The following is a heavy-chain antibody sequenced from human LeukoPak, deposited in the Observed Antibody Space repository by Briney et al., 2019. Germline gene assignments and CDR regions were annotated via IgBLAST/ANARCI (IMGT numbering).Heavy chain of an antibody. CDR3: ARDGAQTLRLY. Sequence: GGSLRLSCAASGFTFSSYGMSWVRQAPGKGLEWVSAISGSGGSTYYADSVKGRFTISRDNSKNTLYLQMNSLRAEDTAVYYCARDGAQTLRLYWGQGTLVTVSS. J-gene: IGHJ4*02. D-gene: IGHD1-26*01. CDR1: GFTFSSYG. CDR2: ISGSGGST. V-gene: IGHV3-23*01.